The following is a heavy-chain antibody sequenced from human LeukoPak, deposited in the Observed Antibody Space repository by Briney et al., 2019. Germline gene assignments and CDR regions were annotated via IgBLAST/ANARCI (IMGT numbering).Heavy chain of an antibody. J-gene: IGHJ4*02. CDR3: ARVFVGENFDY. CDR2: IYSGGST. Sequence: GGSLRLSCAASGFTVSSNYMSWVRQAPGKGLEWVSVIYSGGSTYYADSVKGRFTISRDNAKNSLYLQMNSLRAEDTAVYFCARVFVGENFDYWGQGTLVTVSS. V-gene: IGHV3-66*01. D-gene: IGHD3-10*02. CDR1: GFTVSSNY.